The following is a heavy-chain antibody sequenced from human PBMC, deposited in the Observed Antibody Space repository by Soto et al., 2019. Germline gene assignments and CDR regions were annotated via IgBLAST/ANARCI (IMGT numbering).Heavy chain of an antibody. Sequence: SETLSLTCTVSGGSVSSGSYYWSWIRQPPGKGLEWIGYIYYSGSTNYNPSLKSRVTISVDTSKSQFSLKLSSVTAEDTAVYYSARRLVVGAATFDYWGQGTLVTVSS. J-gene: IGHJ4*02. CDR3: ARRLVVGAATFDY. V-gene: IGHV4-61*01. CDR1: GGSVSSGSYY. D-gene: IGHD2-15*01. CDR2: IYYSGST.